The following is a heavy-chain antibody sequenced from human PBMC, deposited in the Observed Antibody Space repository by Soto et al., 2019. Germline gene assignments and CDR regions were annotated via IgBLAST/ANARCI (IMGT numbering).Heavy chain of an antibody. CDR2: ISSSSSYI. Sequence: EVQLVESGGGLVKPGGSLRLSCAASGFTFSSYSMNWVRQAPGKGLEWVSSISSSSSYIYYADSVKGRFTISRDNAKNSLYLQMNRLRAEDTAVYYCAREEGVVVPAAKQWASAMGLTDYWGQGTLVTVSS. V-gene: IGHV3-21*01. CDR1: GFTFSSYS. D-gene: IGHD2-2*01. J-gene: IGHJ4*02. CDR3: AREEGVVVPAAKQWASAMGLTDY.